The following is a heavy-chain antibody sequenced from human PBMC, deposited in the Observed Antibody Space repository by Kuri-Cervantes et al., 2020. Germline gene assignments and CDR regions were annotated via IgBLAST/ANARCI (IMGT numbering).Heavy chain of an antibody. J-gene: IGHJ4*02. D-gene: IGHD6-19*01. CDR2: ISGSGGNT. CDR3: AGGSSGWFWDY. CDR1: GFTFSSYA. Sequence: GGSLRLSCAASGFTFSSYAMTWVRLAPGKGLDWVSAISGSGGNTYYADSVKGRFTISRDNSRSTLFLQMNSLRAEDTALYYCAGGSSGWFWDYWGQGTLVTVSS. V-gene: IGHV3-23*01.